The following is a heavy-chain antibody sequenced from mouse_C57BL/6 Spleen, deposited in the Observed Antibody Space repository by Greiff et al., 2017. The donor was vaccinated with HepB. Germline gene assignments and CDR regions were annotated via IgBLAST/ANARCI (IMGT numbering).Heavy chain of an antibody. CDR2: IDPSDSYT. V-gene: IGHV1-69*01. CDR1: GYTFTSYW. Sequence: QVQLQQPGAELVMPGASVKLSCKASGYTFTSYWMHWVKQRPGQGLEWIGEIDPSDSYTNYNQKFKGKSTLTVDKSSSTAYMQLSSLTSEDSAVYYCARRVSYGPSLFDYWGQGTTLKVSS. D-gene: IGHD1-1*01. J-gene: IGHJ2*01. CDR3: ARRVSYGPSLFDY.